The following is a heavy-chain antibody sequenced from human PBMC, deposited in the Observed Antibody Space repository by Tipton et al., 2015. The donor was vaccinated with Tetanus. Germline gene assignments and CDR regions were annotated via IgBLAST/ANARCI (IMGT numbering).Heavy chain of an antibody. D-gene: IGHD1-26*01. CDR3: ARARWQSGGPYYFDY. V-gene: IGHV1-18*01. CDR1: GYSFTNYG. Sequence: QVQLVQSGAELKKPGASGKVSCKASGYSFTNYGFSWGRQAPGQGLEWMGWISAYSGNTKYPQKLQGRVTMTTDTSTSTAYMELRSLRSDDTAVYYCARARWQSGGPYYFDYWGQGIMVTVSS. J-gene: IGHJ4*02. CDR2: ISAYSGNT.